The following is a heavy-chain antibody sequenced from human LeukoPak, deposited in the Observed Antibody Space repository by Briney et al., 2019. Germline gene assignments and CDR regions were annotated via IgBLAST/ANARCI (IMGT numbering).Heavy chain of an antibody. CDR1: GYTFTSYY. CDR2: INPNPSGGST. CDR3: ARSPTGSGSYYGLDY. V-gene: IGHV1-46*01. D-gene: IGHD1-26*01. J-gene: IGHJ4*02. Sequence: ASVKVSCKASGYTFTSYYMHWVRQAPGQGLEWVAIINPNPSGGSTSYAQKFQGRVTMTRDMSTSTVYMEVSSLRSEDTAVYYCARSPTGSGSYYGLDYWGQGTLVTVSS.